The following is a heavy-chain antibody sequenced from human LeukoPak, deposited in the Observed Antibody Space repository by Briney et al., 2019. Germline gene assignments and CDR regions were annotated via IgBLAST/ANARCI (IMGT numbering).Heavy chain of an antibody. D-gene: IGHD3-9*01. V-gene: IGHV1-46*01. Sequence: ASVKVSCKASGYTFTSYYMHWVRQAPGQGLEWMGIINPSGGRTSYAQKFQGRVTMTRDTSTSTVYMELSSLRSEDTAVYYCARDRSSDLLTGYYRYYYYYYGMDVWGQGTTVTVSS. CDR1: GYTFTSYY. CDR3: ARDRSSDLLTGYYRYYYYYYGMDV. J-gene: IGHJ6*02. CDR2: INPSGGRT.